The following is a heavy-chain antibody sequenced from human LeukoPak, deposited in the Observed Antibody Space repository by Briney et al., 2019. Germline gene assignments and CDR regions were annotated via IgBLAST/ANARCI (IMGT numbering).Heavy chain of an antibody. Sequence: PGGSLRLSCAASGFTFSSYAMHWVRQAPGKGLEWVAVISYDESNKYYADSVKGRFTISRDNSKNTLYLQMTNLRVDDTALYYCAIDPNWETHNWGQGVLVTVSS. V-gene: IGHV3-30-3*01. D-gene: IGHD7-27*01. J-gene: IGHJ4*02. CDR2: ISYDESNK. CDR3: AIDPNWETHN. CDR1: GFTFSSYA.